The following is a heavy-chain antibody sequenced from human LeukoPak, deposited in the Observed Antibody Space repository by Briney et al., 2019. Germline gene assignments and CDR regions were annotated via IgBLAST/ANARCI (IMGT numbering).Heavy chain of an antibody. CDR3: AELGITMIGGV. CDR1: GFTFSSHW. V-gene: IGHV3-66*01. J-gene: IGHJ6*04. D-gene: IGHD3-10*02. CDR2: IYSGGST. Sequence: GGSLRLSCAASGFTFSSHWMSWVRQAPGKGLEWVSVIYSGGSTYYADSVKGRFTISRDNAKNSLYLQMNSLRAEDTAVYYCAELGITMIGGVWGKGTTVTISS.